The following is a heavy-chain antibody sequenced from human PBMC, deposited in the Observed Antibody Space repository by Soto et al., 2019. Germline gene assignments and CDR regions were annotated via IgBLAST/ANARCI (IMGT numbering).Heavy chain of an antibody. CDR1: GFTFSSYV. CDR2: ISGSGGST. V-gene: IGHV3-23*01. Sequence: EVQLLESGGGLVQPGGSLRLYCAASGFTFSSYVMSWVRQAPGKGLEWVSAISGSGGSTYYADSVKGRFTISRDNSKNTLYLQINSLRAEDTAVYYCAKDSEVLPGYWGQGTLVTVSS. CDR3: AKDSEVLPGY. J-gene: IGHJ4*02. D-gene: IGHD3-10*01.